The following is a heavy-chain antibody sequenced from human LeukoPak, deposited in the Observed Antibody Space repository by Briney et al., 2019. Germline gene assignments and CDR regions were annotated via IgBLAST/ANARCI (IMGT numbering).Heavy chain of an antibody. D-gene: IGHD3-3*01. CDR1: GGSISSYY. Sequence: SETLSLTCTVSGGSISSYYWSWIRQPPGKGLEWIGYIYYSGSTNYNPSLKSRVTISVDTSKNQFSLKLSSVTAADTAVYYCARDRWSAYYYYGLDVWGQGTTVTVSS. CDR3: ARDRWSAYYYYGLDV. V-gene: IGHV4-59*01. CDR2: IYYSGST. J-gene: IGHJ6*02.